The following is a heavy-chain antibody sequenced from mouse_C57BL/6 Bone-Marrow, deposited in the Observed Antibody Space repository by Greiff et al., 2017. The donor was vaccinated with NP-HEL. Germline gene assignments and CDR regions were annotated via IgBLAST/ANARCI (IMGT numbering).Heavy chain of an antibody. CDR3: ARQKLYDGYFYWYFDV. CDR1: GYTFTDYN. Sequence: EVHLVESGPELVKPGASVKIPCKASGYTFTDYNMDWVKQSHGKSLEWIGDINPNNGGTIYNQKFKGKATLTVDKSSSTAYMELRSLTSEDTAVYYCARQKLYDGYFYWYFDVWGTGTTVTVSS. D-gene: IGHD2-3*01. CDR2: INPNNGGT. V-gene: IGHV1-18*01. J-gene: IGHJ1*03.